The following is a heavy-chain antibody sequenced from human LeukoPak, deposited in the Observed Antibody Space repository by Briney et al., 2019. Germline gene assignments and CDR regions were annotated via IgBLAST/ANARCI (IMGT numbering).Heavy chain of an antibody. CDR2: ISGSGGST. D-gene: IGHD3-22*01. CDR1: GFTFSSYA. Sequence: GGSLRLSCAASGFTFSSYAMSWVRQAPGKGLEWVLAISGSGGSTYYADSVKGRFTISRDNSKNTLYLQMNSLRAEDTAVYYCAKDKDSSGYHENWGQGTLVTVSS. J-gene: IGHJ4*02. V-gene: IGHV3-23*01. CDR3: AKDKDSSGYHEN.